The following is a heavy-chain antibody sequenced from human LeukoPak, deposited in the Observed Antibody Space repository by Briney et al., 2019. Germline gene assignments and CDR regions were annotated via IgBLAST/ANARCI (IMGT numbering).Heavy chain of an antibody. D-gene: IGHD6-13*01. Sequence: SETLSLTCTVSGYSISSGYYWGWIRQPPGKGLEWIGSIYHSGSTYYNLSLKSRVTISVDTSKNQFSLKLNSVTAADTAVYYCARGLPYSSSWYPWFDPWGQGTLVTVSS. CDR2: IYHSGST. CDR3: ARGLPYSSSWYPWFDP. J-gene: IGHJ5*02. CDR1: GYSISSGYY. V-gene: IGHV4-38-2*02.